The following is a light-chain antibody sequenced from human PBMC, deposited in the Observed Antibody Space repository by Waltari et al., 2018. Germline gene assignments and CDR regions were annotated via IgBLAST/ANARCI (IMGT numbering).Light chain of an antibody. CDR3: CSYAGSHTFYI. Sequence: QAALTQPRSVSGSPGQSVTIPCNGSSSDFGGYKYVSWYQHHPGTAPKPIIAVVTKRPYGVCGRFSGSKFVNTASLTISGLRSEDEADYYCCSYAGSHTFYIFGTGT. V-gene: IGLV2-11*01. J-gene: IGLJ1*01. CDR1: SSDFGGYKY. CDR2: VVT.